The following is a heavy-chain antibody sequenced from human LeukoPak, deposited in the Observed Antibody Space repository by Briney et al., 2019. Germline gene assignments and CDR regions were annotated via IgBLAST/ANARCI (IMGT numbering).Heavy chain of an antibody. Sequence: GGSLRLSCAASGFIFSGYAMSWVRQAPGKGLEWVSAISGSGGSTYYADSVKGRFTISRDNSKNTLYLQMNSLRAEDTAVYYCAAGYCSSGSCSFSLLWDAFDIWGQGTMVTVSS. J-gene: IGHJ3*02. CDR1: GFIFSGYA. D-gene: IGHD2-15*01. CDR2: ISGSGGST. CDR3: AAGYCSSGSCSFSLLWDAFDI. V-gene: IGHV3-23*01.